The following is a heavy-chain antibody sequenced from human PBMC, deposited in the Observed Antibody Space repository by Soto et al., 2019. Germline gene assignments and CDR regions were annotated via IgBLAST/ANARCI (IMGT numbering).Heavy chain of an antibody. CDR3: ARDGPYDFWSGYPNPKYYYYGMDV. Sequence: GASVKVSCKASGYTFTSYGISWVRQAPGQGFERMSWISAYTGNTNYAQKLQGRVTMTTDTSTSTAYMELRSLRSDDTAVYYCARDGPYDFWSGYPNPKYYYYGMDVWGQGTTVTVSS. CDR2: ISAYTGNT. CDR1: GYTFTSYG. V-gene: IGHV1-18*01. J-gene: IGHJ6*02. D-gene: IGHD3-3*01.